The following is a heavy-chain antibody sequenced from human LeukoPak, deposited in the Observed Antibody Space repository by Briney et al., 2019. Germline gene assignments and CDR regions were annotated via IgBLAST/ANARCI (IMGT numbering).Heavy chain of an antibody. CDR1: GYTFTGYY. CDR3: ARGGDAGSSSWYPCDY. V-gene: IGHV1-2*04. Sequence: ASVKVSCKASGYTFTGYYMHWVRQAPGQGLEWMGWINPNSGGTNYAQKFQGWVTMTRDTSISTAYMELSRLRSDDTAVYYCARGGDAGSSSWYPCDYWGQGTLVTVSS. J-gene: IGHJ4*02. CDR2: INPNSGGT. D-gene: IGHD6-13*01.